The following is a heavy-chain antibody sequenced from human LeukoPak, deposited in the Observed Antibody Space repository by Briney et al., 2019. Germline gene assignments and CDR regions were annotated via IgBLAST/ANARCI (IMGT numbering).Heavy chain of an antibody. V-gene: IGHV4-34*01. CDR2: INHSGST. CDR1: GFTFSSYE. J-gene: IGHJ4*02. Sequence: GSLRLSCAASGFTFSSYEMNWVRQAPGKGLEWIGEINHSGSTNYNPSLKSRVTISVDTSKNQFSLKLSSVTAADTAVYCCARGLGHHDSSGHRTLRTYYFDYWGQGTLVTVSS. D-gene: IGHD3-22*01. CDR3: ARGLGHHDSSGHRTLRTYYFDY.